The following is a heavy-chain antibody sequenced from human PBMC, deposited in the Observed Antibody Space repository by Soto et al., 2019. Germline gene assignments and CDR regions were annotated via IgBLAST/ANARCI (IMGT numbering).Heavy chain of an antibody. J-gene: IGHJ3*02. CDR3: ARLESPALYFFDAFDI. Sequence: QLQLQESGPGLVKPSETLSLTCTVSGGSISSSSYYWGWIRQPPGKGLEWIGSIYYSGSTYYNPSLKSRVPISVDTSKNQFSLKLSSVTAADTAVYYCARLESPALYFFDAFDIWGQGTMVTVSS. D-gene: IGHD2-2*02. CDR1: GGSISSSSYY. CDR2: IYYSGST. V-gene: IGHV4-39*01.